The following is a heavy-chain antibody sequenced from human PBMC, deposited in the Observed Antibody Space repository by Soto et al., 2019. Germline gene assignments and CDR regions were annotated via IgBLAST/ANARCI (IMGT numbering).Heavy chain of an antibody. CDR1: GGTFSSYA. J-gene: IGHJ6*02. Sequence: GASVKVSCKASGGTFSSYAISWVRQAPGQGLEWMGGIIPIFGTANYAQKFQGRVTITADESTSTAYMELSSLRSEDTAVYYCASSTTYYDFWSGYIHGWYYYYGMDVWGQGTTVTVSS. CDR2: IIPIFGTA. D-gene: IGHD3-3*01. CDR3: ASSTTYYDFWSGYIHGWYYYYGMDV. V-gene: IGHV1-69*13.